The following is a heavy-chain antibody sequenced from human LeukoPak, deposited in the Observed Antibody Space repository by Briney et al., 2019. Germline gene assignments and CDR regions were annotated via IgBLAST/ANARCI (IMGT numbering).Heavy chain of an antibody. CDR2: IYYSGST. CDR1: GGSISSSSYY. Sequence: SETLSLTCTVSGGSISSSSYYWGWIRQPPGKGLEWIGSIYYSGSTYYNPSLKSRVTISVDTSKNQFSLKLSSVTAADTAVYYCARPWGGSSSWYYFDYWGQGTLVTVSS. V-gene: IGHV4-39*01. J-gene: IGHJ4*02. CDR3: ARPWGGSSSWYYFDY. D-gene: IGHD6-13*01.